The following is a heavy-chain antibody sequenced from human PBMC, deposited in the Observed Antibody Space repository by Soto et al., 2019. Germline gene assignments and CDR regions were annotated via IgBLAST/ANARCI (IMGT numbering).Heavy chain of an antibody. CDR3: ARRATTVTPKRKRDSFDY. Sequence: PSETLSLTCAVYGGSFSGYYWSWIRQPPGKGLEWIGEINHSGSTNYNPSLKSRVTISVDTSKNQFSLKLSSVTAADTAVYYCARRATTVTPKRKRDSFDYWGQGTLVTVSS. CDR2: INHSGST. V-gene: IGHV4-34*01. J-gene: IGHJ4*02. D-gene: IGHD4-17*01. CDR1: GGSFSGYY.